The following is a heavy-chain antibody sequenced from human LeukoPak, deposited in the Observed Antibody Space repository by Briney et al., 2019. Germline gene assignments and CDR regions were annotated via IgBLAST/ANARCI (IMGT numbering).Heavy chain of an antibody. J-gene: IGHJ4*02. D-gene: IGHD2-15*01. CDR1: GYSISIGNH. Sequence: SETLSLTCTVSGYSISIGNHWGWIRQPPEKGLEWIGSIFPSGTPYYNPSLKSRVTISIDTSKNQFSLRLSSVTAADTAMYYCASLGGYQGGNFDYWGQGTLLTVPS. CDR2: IFPSGTP. CDR3: ASLGGYQGGNFDY. V-gene: IGHV4-38-2*02.